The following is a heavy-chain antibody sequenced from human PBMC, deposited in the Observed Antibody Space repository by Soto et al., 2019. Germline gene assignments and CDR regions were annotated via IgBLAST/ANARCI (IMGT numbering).Heavy chain of an antibody. Sequence: PSETLSLTCTVSGGYIRSGGYYWSWIRQHPGKGLEWIGYIYYSGSAYYNPSLKSRVSMSVDTSKNQFSLKLSAVTAADTAVYYCAGEEGVRAVAGIGSWGQGTLVTVSS. CDR2: IYYSGSA. CDR3: AGEEGVRAVAGIGS. J-gene: IGHJ4*02. V-gene: IGHV4-31*03. CDR1: GGYIRSGGYY. D-gene: IGHD6-19*01.